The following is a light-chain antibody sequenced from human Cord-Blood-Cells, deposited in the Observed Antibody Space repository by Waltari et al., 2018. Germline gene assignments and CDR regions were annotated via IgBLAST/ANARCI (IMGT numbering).Light chain of an antibody. CDR3: QQYANLPRYT. Sequence: DIQMTQSPSSLSASVGDRVTITCQASQDISNYLNWYQQKPGKAPKLLIYDASNLETGAPSRFSGSGSGTDFTFTISSLQPEDIATYYCQQYANLPRYTFGQGTKLEIK. CDR2: DAS. V-gene: IGKV1-33*01. J-gene: IGKJ2*01. CDR1: QDISNY.